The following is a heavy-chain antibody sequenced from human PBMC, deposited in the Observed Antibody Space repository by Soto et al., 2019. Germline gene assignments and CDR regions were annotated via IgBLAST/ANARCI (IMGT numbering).Heavy chain of an antibody. Sequence: PGGFLRLACAASGFTFNYYGMPWVRQARGKGLEWVSTIRGVGGSIYYTDSVKGRFTISRDNSKNTLYLQMNSLRAEDTAVYYCAKDTRSTNRTISIDYWGQGTMVTVSS. CDR3: AKDTRSTNRTISIDY. D-gene: IGHD3-3*02. V-gene: IGHV3-23*01. CDR2: IRGVGGSI. CDR1: GFTFNYYG. J-gene: IGHJ4*02.